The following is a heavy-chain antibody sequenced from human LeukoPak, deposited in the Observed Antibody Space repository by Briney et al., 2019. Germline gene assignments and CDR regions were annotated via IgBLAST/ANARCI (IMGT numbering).Heavy chain of an antibody. CDR3: ARLGSSSTLTD. CDR1: GGSISSSSYY. CDR2: IYYSGST. Sequence: SETLSLTCTVSGGSISSSSYYWGWIRQPPGKGLEWIGSIYYSGSTYYNPSLKSRVTISVDTSKNRFSLKLSSVTAADTAVYYCARLGSSSTLTDWGQGTLVTVSS. V-gene: IGHV4-39*01. D-gene: IGHD6-6*01. J-gene: IGHJ4*02.